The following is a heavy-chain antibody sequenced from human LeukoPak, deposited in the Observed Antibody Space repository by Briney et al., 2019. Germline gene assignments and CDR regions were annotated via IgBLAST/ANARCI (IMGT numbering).Heavy chain of an antibody. CDR3: ARTATVLAVDY. CDR1: GGSFSGYY. V-gene: IGHV4-34*01. J-gene: IGHJ4*02. CDR2: INHSGST. Sequence: SETLSLTCAVYGGSFSGYYWSWIRQPPGKGLEWIGEINHSGSTNYNPSLKSRVTISVDTSKNQFSLKLSSVTAADTAVYYCARTATVLAVDYWGQGTLVTVSS. D-gene: IGHD6-19*01.